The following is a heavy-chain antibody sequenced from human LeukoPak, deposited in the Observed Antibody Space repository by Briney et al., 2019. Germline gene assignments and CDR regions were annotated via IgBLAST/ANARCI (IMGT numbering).Heavy chain of an antibody. V-gene: IGHV4-59*01. Sequence: SETLSLTCTVSGGSINDASWNWIRQPPGQGLEWIGYIYHSGGTNYNPSLKSRVTISLDTSRNQFSLKLSSVTAADTAVYYCARVGTYYRSLDSWGQGTLVTVSS. J-gene: IGHJ4*02. D-gene: IGHD3-10*01. CDR1: GGSINDAS. CDR3: ARVGTYYRSLDS. CDR2: IYHSGGT.